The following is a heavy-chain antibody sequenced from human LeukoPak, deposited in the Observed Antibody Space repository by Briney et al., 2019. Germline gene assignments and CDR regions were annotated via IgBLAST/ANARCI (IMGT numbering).Heavy chain of an antibody. D-gene: IGHD3-10*01. CDR2: ITSSSSTI. Sequence: PGGSLRLSCAASGFTLSSYSMNWVRQAPGKGLEWISYITSSSSTIYYADSVKGRFTISRDNAKNSLYLQMNSLRDEDTAVYYCASSRAHYYASGNYVYSFHYWGQGTLVTVSS. CDR3: ASSRAHYYASGNYVYSFHY. J-gene: IGHJ4*02. V-gene: IGHV3-48*02. CDR1: GFTLSSYS.